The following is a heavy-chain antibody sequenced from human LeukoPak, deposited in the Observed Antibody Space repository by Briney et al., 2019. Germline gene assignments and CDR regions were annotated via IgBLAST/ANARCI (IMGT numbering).Heavy chain of an antibody. CDR2: IYPGDSDT. Sequence: GESLKISCKGSGYSFTSYWIGWVRQMPGKGLEWMGIIYPGDSDTRYSPSFQGQVTISADKSISTAYLQWSSLKASDTAMYYCARLRGIAVAGTGPFDPWGQGTLVTVSS. J-gene: IGHJ5*02. D-gene: IGHD6-19*01. V-gene: IGHV5-51*01. CDR3: ARLRGIAVAGTGPFDP. CDR1: GYSFTSYW.